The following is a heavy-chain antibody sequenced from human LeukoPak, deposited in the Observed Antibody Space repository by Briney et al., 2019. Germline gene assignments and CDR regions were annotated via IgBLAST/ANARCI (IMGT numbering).Heavy chain of an antibody. CDR1: GFTFSSYA. V-gene: IGHV3-23*01. CDR3: AKDSLSSSRALLFDY. CDR2: SGSGHTT. Sequence: PGGSLRLSCAASGFTFSSYAMSWVRQAPGNGLEWVSVSGSGHTTYYADSVKGRFTISRDNSKNTLYLQMNSLRAEDTAVYYCAKDSLSSSRALLFDYWGQGTLVTVSS. D-gene: IGHD6-6*01. J-gene: IGHJ4*02.